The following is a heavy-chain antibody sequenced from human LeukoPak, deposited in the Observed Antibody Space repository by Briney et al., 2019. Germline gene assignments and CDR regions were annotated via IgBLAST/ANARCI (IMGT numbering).Heavy chain of an antibody. Sequence: VASVKVSCKASGYAFTSYGISLVRQAPGQGLEWMGWISAYNGNTNYAQKLQGRVTMTTDTSTSTAYMELRSLRSDDTAVYYCARDPSYDSSGYSLFFDYWGQGTLVTVSS. CDR3: ARDPSYDSSGYSLFFDY. CDR1: GYAFTSYG. V-gene: IGHV1-18*01. D-gene: IGHD3-22*01. J-gene: IGHJ4*02. CDR2: ISAYNGNT.